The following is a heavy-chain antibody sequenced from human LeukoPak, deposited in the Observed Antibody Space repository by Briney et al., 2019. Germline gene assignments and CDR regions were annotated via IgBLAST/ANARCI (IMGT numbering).Heavy chain of an antibody. V-gene: IGHV3-23*01. CDR1: GFTFSSYA. CDR3: ARALTYSSSTNWFDP. Sequence: GGSLRLSCAASGFTFSSYAMSWVRQAPGKGLEWVSAISGSGGSTYYADSVKGRFTISRDNSKNTLYLQMNSLRAEDTAVYYCARALTYSSSTNWFDPWGQGTLVTVSS. D-gene: IGHD6-13*01. J-gene: IGHJ5*02. CDR2: ISGSGGST.